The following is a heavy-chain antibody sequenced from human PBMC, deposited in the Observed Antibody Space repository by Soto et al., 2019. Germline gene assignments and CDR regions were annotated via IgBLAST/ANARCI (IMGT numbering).Heavy chain of an antibody. J-gene: IGHJ6*02. V-gene: IGHV1-69*13. Sequence: SVKVSCKASGGTFSSYAISWVRQAPGQGLEWMGGIIPIFGTANYAQKFQGRVTITADESTSTAYMELSSLRSEDTAVYYCASGVGRDGYSYYYYYYGMDVWGQGTTVTVSS. CDR2: IIPIFGTA. CDR3: ASGVGRDGYSYYYYYYGMDV. D-gene: IGHD4-4*01. CDR1: GGTFSSYA.